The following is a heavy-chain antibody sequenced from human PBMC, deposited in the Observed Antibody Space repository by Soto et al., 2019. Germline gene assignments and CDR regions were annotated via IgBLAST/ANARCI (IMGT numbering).Heavy chain of an antibody. CDR2: ISSDGTNK. Sequence: LRLSCAASGFTFSSYAMHWVRQAPGKGLEWVAVISSDGTNKFYADPVKGRLTVSRDNSKNTLYLQVSSLRPEDTAVYYCARDPWALSGSYPSWGQGTLVTVSS. CDR1: GFTFSSYA. V-gene: IGHV3-30-3*01. J-gene: IGHJ5*02. CDR3: ARDPWALSGSYPS. D-gene: IGHD1-26*01.